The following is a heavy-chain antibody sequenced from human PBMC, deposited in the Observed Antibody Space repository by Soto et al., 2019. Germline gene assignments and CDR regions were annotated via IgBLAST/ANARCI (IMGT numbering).Heavy chain of an antibody. Sequence: ASVKVSCKASGYTFTGYYMHWVRQAPGQGLEWMGWINPNSGGTNYAQKSQGRVTMTRDTSISTAYMELSRLRSDDTAVYYCARGGPIVGATPDYWGQGTLVTVSS. J-gene: IGHJ4*02. V-gene: IGHV1-2*02. CDR1: GYTFTGYY. CDR3: ARGGPIVGATPDY. D-gene: IGHD1-26*01. CDR2: INPNSGGT.